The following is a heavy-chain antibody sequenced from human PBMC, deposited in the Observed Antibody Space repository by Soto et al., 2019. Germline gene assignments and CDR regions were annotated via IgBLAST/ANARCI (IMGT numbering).Heavy chain of an antibody. Sequence: QVHLVQSGAEVKKPGASVKVSCKASGYTFTSYGITWVRKAPGQGLEWMGWISTHNGNTDYAQKLQGRVIVTRDTSTSTAYMGLRSLRSDDTAVYYCARGRYGDYWGQGARVTVSS. CDR1: GYTFTSYG. V-gene: IGHV1-18*01. J-gene: IGHJ4*02. CDR3: ARGRYGDY. CDR2: ISTHNGNT. D-gene: IGHD1-1*01.